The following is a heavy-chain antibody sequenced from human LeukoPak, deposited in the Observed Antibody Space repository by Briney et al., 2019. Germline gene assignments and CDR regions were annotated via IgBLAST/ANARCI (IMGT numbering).Heavy chain of an antibody. D-gene: IGHD3-3*01. J-gene: IGHJ6*03. V-gene: IGHV4-38-2*02. CDR1: GDSISSGYY. CDR2: VFYSGST. Sequence: PSETLSLTCTVSGDSISSGYYWGWIRQPPGKGLEWIGNVFYSGSTYYSPSLKSRVTISVDTSKNQFSLKLSSVTAADTAVYYCARGGPFTTISWRKYYYYMDVWGKGTTVTVSS. CDR3: ARGGPFTTISWRKYYYYMDV.